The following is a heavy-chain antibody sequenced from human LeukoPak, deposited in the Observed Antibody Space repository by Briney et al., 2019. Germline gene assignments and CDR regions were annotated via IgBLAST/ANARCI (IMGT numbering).Heavy chain of an antibody. J-gene: IGHJ6*02. CDR2: IYYSGST. CDR1: GGSLSSYY. Sequence: SETLSLTCTVSGGSLSSYYWSWLRQPPGKGLEWIGYIYYSGSTNYNPSLKSRVTISVDTSKNQFSLKLSSVTAADTAVYYCARDRRGYSYGFDDYYYYGMDVWGQGTTVTVSS. V-gene: IGHV4-59*01. D-gene: IGHD5-18*01. CDR3: ARDRRGYSYGFDDYYYYGMDV.